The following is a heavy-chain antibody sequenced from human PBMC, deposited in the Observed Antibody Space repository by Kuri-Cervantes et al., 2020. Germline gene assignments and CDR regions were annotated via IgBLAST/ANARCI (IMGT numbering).Heavy chain of an antibody. V-gene: IGHV3-9*01. J-gene: IGHJ4*02. CDR2: ISWNSGSI. CDR3: ARDGNYYGSGSYFFDY. Sequence: SLKISCAASGFTFDDYALHWVRRAPGKGLEWVSGISWNSGSIGYADSVKGRFTISRDNAKNSLYLQMNSLRAEDTAVYYCARDGNYYGSGSYFFDYWGQGTLVTVS. CDR1: GFTFDDYA. D-gene: IGHD3-10*01.